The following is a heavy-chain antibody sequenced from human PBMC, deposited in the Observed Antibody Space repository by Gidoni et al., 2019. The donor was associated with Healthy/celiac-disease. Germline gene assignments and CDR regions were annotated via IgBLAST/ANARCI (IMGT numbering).Heavy chain of an antibody. V-gene: IGHV3-23*01. CDR1: GFTFSSYA. D-gene: IGHD6-6*01. CDR2: ISGSGGST. J-gene: IGHJ5*02. Sequence: EVQLLESGGGLVQPGGSLRLSCAASGFTFSSYAMSWVRQAPGKGLGGVSVISGSGGSTYYADSVKGRFTISRDNSKNTLYLQMNSLRAEGTAVYYCAKDKGIAARPGPDWFDPWGQGTLVTVSS. CDR3: AKDKGIAARPGPDWFDP.